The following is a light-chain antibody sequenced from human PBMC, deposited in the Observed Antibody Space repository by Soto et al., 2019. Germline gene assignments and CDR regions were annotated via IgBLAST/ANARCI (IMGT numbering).Light chain of an antibody. CDR3: LQDNSYPRT. J-gene: IGKJ1*01. CDR1: QSIRTE. V-gene: IGKV1-6*01. Sequence: AIQMTQSPASLYAPGGDRVTITCRASQSIRTELGWYQKNPGTAPRLLIYGASTLQGGVPSRFSGSGSGTDFTLTISSRQPEDLETYYCLQDNSYPRTFGQGTKVEIK. CDR2: GAS.